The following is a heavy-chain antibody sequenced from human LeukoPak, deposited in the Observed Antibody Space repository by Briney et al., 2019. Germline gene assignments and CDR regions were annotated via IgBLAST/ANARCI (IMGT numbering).Heavy chain of an antibody. D-gene: IGHD5-24*01. CDR3: ARGAGAGYNLQPFDF. Sequence: SETLSLTCTVSGGSISSYYWSWIRQPPGKGLEWIGYIYYSGSTNYNPSLKSRVSISVDTSKNQFSLKLSSVTAADTAVYYCARGAGAGYNLQPFDFWGQGTLVTVSS. CDR2: IYYSGST. J-gene: IGHJ4*02. V-gene: IGHV4-59*08. CDR1: GGSISSYY.